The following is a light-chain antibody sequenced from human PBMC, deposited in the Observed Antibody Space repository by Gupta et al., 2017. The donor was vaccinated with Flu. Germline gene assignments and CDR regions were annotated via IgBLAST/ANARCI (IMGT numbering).Light chain of an antibody. V-gene: IGLV2-14*01. Sequence: SDLAANNHVSWYQQSPGQAPKLMFFEVTKRPSGVSKRFSGSKSGNTASLTIAGLQAEDEADYYCSSYTNTNPLVVFGGGTKLTVL. CDR1: SDLAANNH. CDR2: EVT. J-gene: IGLJ2*01. CDR3: SSYTNTNPLVV.